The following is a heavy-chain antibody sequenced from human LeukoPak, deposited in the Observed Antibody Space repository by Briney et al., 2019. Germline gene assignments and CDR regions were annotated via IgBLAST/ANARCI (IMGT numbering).Heavy chain of an antibody. CDR1: GGSITSYY. CDR3: ARLGKWYYYGSGSRNYYMDV. CDR2: IHTSEST. Sequence: SETLSLTCTVSGGSITSYYWSWIRQPAGKGLEWIGRIHTSESTNYNPSLKSRVTISVDTSKNQFSLKLSSVTAADTAVYYCARLGKWYYYGSGSRNYYMDVWGKGTTVTISS. V-gene: IGHV4-4*07. D-gene: IGHD3-10*01. J-gene: IGHJ6*03.